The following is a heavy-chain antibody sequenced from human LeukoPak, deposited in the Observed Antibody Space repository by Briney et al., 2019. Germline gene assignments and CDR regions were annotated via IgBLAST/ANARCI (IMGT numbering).Heavy chain of an antibody. CDR1: GYTFTSYY. D-gene: IGHD6-6*01. Sequence: ASVKVSCKASGYTFTSYYMHWVRQAPGQGLEWMGIINPSGGSTSYAQKFQGRVTMTRDTSTSTVYMELSRLRSDDTAVYYCASGPEQLVLDYWGQGTLVTVSS. J-gene: IGHJ4*02. CDR3: ASGPEQLVLDY. CDR2: INPSGGST. V-gene: IGHV1-46*01.